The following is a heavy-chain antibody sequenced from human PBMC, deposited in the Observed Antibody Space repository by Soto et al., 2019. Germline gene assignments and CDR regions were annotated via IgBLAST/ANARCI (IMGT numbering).Heavy chain of an antibody. CDR1: GYTFTSYG. CDR2: ISAYNGNT. Sequence: ASVKVSCKASGYTFTSYGIGWVRQAPGQGLEWMGWISAYNGNTNYAQKLQGRVTMTTDTSTSTAYMELRSLRSDDTAVYYCARIRGQQPAYYGMDVWGQGTTVTVSS. V-gene: IGHV1-18*04. D-gene: IGHD6-13*01. J-gene: IGHJ6*02. CDR3: ARIRGQQPAYYGMDV.